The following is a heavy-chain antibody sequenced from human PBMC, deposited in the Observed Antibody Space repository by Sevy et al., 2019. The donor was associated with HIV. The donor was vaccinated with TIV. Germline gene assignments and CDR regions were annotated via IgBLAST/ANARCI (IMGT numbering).Heavy chain of an antibody. J-gene: IGHJ5*02. Sequence: GGSLRLSCAASGFTFSSYGMHWVRQAPGKGLEWVAFIRYDGSNKYYADSVKGRFTISRDNSKNTLYLQMNSLRAEDTAEYYCAKDPGSTNNSGSWYQGWFDPWGQGTLVTVSS. CDR1: GFTFSSYG. CDR2: IRYDGSNK. CDR3: AKDPGSTNNSGSWYQGWFDP. D-gene: IGHD6-13*01. V-gene: IGHV3-30*02.